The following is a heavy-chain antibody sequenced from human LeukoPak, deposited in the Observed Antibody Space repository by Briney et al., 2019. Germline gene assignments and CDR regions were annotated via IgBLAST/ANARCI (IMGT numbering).Heavy chain of an antibody. D-gene: IGHD3-22*01. V-gene: IGHV3-48*01. J-gene: IGHJ5*02. CDR2: ISSSGTTT. CDR1: GFTFSTYN. CDR3: ARGGDSSGYYVWFDP. Sequence: GGSLRLSRAASGFTFSTYNINWVRQAPGKGLEWVSYISSSGTTTYYADSVRGRFTISRDNAKNSVYLQMNSLRAEDTAVYHCARGGDSSGYYVWFDPWGQGTLVTVSS.